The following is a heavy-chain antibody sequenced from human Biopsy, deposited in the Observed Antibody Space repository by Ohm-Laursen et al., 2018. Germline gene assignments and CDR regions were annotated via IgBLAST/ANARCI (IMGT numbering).Heavy chain of an antibody. CDR2: VYYSGTT. CDR3: ARDVKRYCSGTSCYSGYFGMDV. CDR1: GGSVSDSFHF. J-gene: IGHJ6*02. V-gene: IGHV4-61*01. D-gene: IGHD2-2*01. Sequence: SDTLSLTCTVSGGSVSDSFHFWSWIRQPPGKGLEWIGDVYYSGTTNYNPSLESRLTISVDTSKNQFSLNLNSVTAADTAVYFCARDVKRYCSGTSCYSGYFGMDVWGQGTTVTVS.